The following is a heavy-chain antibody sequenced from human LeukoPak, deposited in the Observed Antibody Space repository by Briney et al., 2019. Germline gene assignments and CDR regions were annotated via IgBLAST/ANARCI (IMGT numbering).Heavy chain of an antibody. J-gene: IGHJ6*03. Sequence: ASVKVSCKASGYTFTSYGISWVRQAPGQGLEWMGWISAYNGNTNYAQKPQGRVTMTTDTSTSTAYMELRSLRSDDTAVYYCVRVWLVPAAIYYYYYYMDVWGKGTTVTVSS. V-gene: IGHV1-18*01. CDR2: ISAYNGNT. CDR1: GYTFTSYG. CDR3: VRVWLVPAAIYYYYYYMDV. D-gene: IGHD2-2*02.